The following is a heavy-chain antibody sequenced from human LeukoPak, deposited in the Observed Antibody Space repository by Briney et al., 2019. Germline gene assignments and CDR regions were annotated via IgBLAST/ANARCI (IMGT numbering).Heavy chain of an antibody. V-gene: IGHV3-11*04. J-gene: IGHJ5*02. CDR3: ARVGLAVAAAPLAFDP. CDR2: ISSSGSTI. Sequence: GGSLRLSCAASGFTFSDYYMSWIRQAPGKGLEWVSYISSSGSTIYYADSVKGRFTISRDNAKNSLYLHMNRLRAEDTAVYYCARVGLAVAAAPLAFDPWGHGTLVTVSS. CDR1: GFTFSDYY. D-gene: IGHD6-13*01.